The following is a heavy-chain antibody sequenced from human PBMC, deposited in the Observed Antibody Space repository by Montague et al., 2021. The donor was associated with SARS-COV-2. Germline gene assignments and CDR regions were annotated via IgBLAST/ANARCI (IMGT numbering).Heavy chain of an antibody. CDR2: INHTGSA. Sequence: SETLSLTCAVYSGSISAFYWTWFRQSPGKGLAWIGEINHTGSATYYPSLKSRVALSRDTSRNQFSLKWKSVTPADTAVYYCARGQVTISGVLSFIPAGAHLDGWGQGTSVTVSS. CDR1: SGSISAFY. CDR3: ARGQVTISGVLSFIPAGAHLDG. J-gene: IGHJ3*01. V-gene: IGHV4-34*01. D-gene: IGHD3-3*01.